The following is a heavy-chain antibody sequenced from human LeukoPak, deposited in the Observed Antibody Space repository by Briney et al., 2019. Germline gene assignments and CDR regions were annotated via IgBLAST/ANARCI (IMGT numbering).Heavy chain of an antibody. D-gene: IGHD3-10*01. CDR2: IYYSGST. V-gene: IGHV4-59*01. CDR3: ALADYYGSGRTAFDI. CDR1: GGSISSYY. Sequence: SETLSLTCTVSGGSISSYYWSWIRQPPGKGLEWIGYIYYSGSTNYNPSLKSRVTISVDTSKNQFSLKLSSVTAADTAVYYCALADYYGSGRTAFDIWGQGTMVTVSS. J-gene: IGHJ3*02.